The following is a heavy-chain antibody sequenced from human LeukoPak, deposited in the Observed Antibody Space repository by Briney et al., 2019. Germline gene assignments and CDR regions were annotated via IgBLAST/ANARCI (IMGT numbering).Heavy chain of an antibody. CDR1: GFTFSSYA. CDR3: AKVYYGSGSWAFDY. J-gene: IGHJ4*02. D-gene: IGHD3-10*01. Sequence: GRSLRLSCAASGFTFSSYAMHWVRQAPGKGLEWVAVISYDGSNKYYADSVKGRFTISRDNSKNTLYLQMNSLRAEDTALYYCAKVYYGSGSWAFDYWGQGTLVTVSS. CDR2: ISYDGSNK. V-gene: IGHV3-30-3*01.